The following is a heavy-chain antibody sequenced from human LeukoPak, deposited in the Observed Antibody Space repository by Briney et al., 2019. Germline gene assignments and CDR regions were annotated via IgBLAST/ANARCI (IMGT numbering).Heavy chain of an antibody. V-gene: IGHV4-31*03. Sequence: SQTLSLTCTVSGGSISRGGYYWSWIRQHPGKGLEWIGYIYYSGSTYYNPSLKSRVTISVDTSKNQFSLKLSSVTAADTAVYYCASWMAGSGSYGLRFDPWGQGTLVTVSS. D-gene: IGHD3-10*01. CDR2: IYYSGST. J-gene: IGHJ5*02. CDR3: ASWMAGSGSYGLRFDP. CDR1: GGSISRGGYY.